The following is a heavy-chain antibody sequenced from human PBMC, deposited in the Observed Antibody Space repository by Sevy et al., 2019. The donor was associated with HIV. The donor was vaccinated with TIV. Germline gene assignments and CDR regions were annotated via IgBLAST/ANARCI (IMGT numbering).Heavy chain of an antibody. CDR2: IYYTGRT. J-gene: IGHJ3*02. V-gene: IGHV4-31*03. D-gene: IGHD4-4*01. CDR1: GDSISSVNYF. Sequence: SETLSLTCTVSGDSISSVNYFWSWMRQHPGKGLEWVGYIYYTGRTFYNPSLESRVKISRDTSRNQFSLNLSSVTAADTAVYYCAREVDVPTDSDAFDIWGQGTMVTVSS. CDR3: AREVDVPTDSDAFDI.